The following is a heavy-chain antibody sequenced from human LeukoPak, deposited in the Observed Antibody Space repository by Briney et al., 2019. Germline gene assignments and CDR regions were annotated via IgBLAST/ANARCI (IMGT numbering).Heavy chain of an antibody. Sequence: GGSLRLSCAVSGFNFWGTGMSWVRQAPGKGLEWVAAIGGGGSDTKYTDSVMGRFTLSRDLSKNTLYLQMNSLRAEDTAVYYCAKWQDVIHWGYFDSWGQGTLVTVS. CDR1: GFNFWGTG. D-gene: IGHD3-16*01. J-gene: IGHJ4*02. V-gene: IGHV3-23*01. CDR2: IGGGGSDT. CDR3: AKWQDVIHWGYFDS.